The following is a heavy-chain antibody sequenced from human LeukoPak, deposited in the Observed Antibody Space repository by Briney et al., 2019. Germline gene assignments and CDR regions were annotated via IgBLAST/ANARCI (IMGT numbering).Heavy chain of an antibody. CDR2: VTSNGGST. J-gene: IGHJ4*02. CDR1: GFTFSDYA. Sequence: GGSLRLSCAASGFTFSDYAMSWVRQAPGKGLGWVSTVTSNGGSTHYADSVKGRFTISRDNSKKTLYLQMNSLRVEDTAVYYCAKAGLVRGGALDSWGQGTLVTVSS. D-gene: IGHD4/OR15-4a*01. CDR3: AKAGLVRGGALDS. V-gene: IGHV3-23*01.